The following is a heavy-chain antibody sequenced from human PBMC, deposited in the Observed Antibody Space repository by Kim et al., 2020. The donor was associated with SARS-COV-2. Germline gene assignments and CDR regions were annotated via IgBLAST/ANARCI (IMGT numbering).Heavy chain of an antibody. CDR2: IRTKANSYAT. Sequence: GGSLRLSCAASGLTFSGSAMHWVRQASGKGLEWVGRIRTKANSYATAYGASVKGRFTISRDDSKNTAYLQMNSLKTEDTAVYYCTRHTVDTVATGGSISDHWGQGTLVTVST. V-gene: IGHV3-73*01. J-gene: IGHJ4*02. CDR3: TRHTVDTVATGGSISDH. CDR1: GLTFSGSA. D-gene: IGHD5-12*01.